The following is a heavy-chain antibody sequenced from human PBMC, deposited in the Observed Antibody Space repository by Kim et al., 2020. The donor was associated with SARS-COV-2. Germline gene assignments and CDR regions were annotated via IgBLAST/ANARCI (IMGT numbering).Heavy chain of an antibody. CDR2: ISYDGSNK. J-gene: IGHJ4*02. Sequence: GGSLRLSCAASGFTFSSYGMHWVRQAPGKGMEWVAVISYDGSNKYYADSVKGRFTISRDNSKNTLYLQLNSLRAEDTAVYYCARGGDCSSTSCRYLDYWGQGTLVTVSS. V-gene: IGHV3-33*05. D-gene: IGHD2-2*01. CDR3: ARGGDCSSTSCRYLDY. CDR1: GFTFSSYG.